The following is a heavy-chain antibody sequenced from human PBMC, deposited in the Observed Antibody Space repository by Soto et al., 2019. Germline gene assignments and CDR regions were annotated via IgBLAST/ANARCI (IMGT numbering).Heavy chain of an antibody. CDR2: IYHSGST. Sequence: SDTCGVAGGTIISVGYSRIWIRQPPGKGLEWIGYIYHSGSTYYNPSLKSRVTISVDRSKNQFSLKLSSVTAADTAVYYCARDRSRAAGAPGYYYYGMDVSGQGTTVTVPS. V-gene: IGHV4-30-2*01. D-gene: IGHD6-13*01. J-gene: IGHJ6*02. CDR1: GGTIISVGYS. CDR3: ARDRSRAAGAPGYYYYGMDV.